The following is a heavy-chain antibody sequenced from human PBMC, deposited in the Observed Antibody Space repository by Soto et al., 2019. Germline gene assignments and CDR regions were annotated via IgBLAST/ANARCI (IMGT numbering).Heavy chain of an antibody. V-gene: IGHV3-15*01. Sequence: DLEESGGGLVKPGGSLRLSCAASGFTFSNAWMSWVRQAPGKGLEWVGRIKSKSDGGTTDYAAPVKGRVAISRDDSSNTLYLQMNSLKTEDTAVYYCTTEHAVFGVVIVPFDYWGQGTLVTVSS. D-gene: IGHD3-3*01. CDR3: TTEHAVFGVVIVPFDY. CDR1: GFTFSNAW. J-gene: IGHJ4*02. CDR2: IKSKSDGGTT.